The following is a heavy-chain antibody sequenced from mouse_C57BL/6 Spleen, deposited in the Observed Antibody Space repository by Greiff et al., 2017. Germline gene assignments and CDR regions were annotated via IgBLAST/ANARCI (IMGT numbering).Heavy chain of an antibody. CDR2: IDPSDSYT. V-gene: IGHV1-69*01. D-gene: IGHD1-1*01. CDR1: GYTFTSYW. J-gene: IGHJ2*01. CDR3: ARILRTPYYFDY. Sequence: VQLQQPGAELVMPGASVKLSCKASGYTFTSYWMHWVKQRPGQGLEWIGEIDPSDSYTNYNQKFKGKSTLTVDKSSSTAYMQLSSLTSEDSAVYYCARILRTPYYFDYWGQGTTLTVSS.